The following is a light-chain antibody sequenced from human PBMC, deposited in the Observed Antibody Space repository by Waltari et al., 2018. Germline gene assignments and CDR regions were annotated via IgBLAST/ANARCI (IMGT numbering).Light chain of an antibody. CDR1: SSVIVAFNF. J-gene: IGLJ2*01. CDR3: SSYISTNTLWL. CDR2: EVN. Sequence: QSALTQPASVSGSPGQSITISCPGASSVIVAFNFVSWYQHHPGKAPKVIIYEVNNRPSGVSSRFSGSKSDNTASLTISGLQAEDEADYYCSSYISTNTLWLFGGGTKLTVL. V-gene: IGLV2-14*01.